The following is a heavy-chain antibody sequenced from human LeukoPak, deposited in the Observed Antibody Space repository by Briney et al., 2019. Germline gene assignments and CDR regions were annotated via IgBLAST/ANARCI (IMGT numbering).Heavy chain of an antibody. CDR2: ISGSGGST. Sequence: PGGSLRLSCAASGFTFSSYAMSWVRQAPGKGLEWVSAISGSGGSTYYADSVKGRFTISRDNSKNTLYLQMNSLRAEDTAVYYCGRNEIAVVGISLRYWGQGTLVTVSS. J-gene: IGHJ4*02. D-gene: IGHD6-19*01. CDR3: GRNEIAVVGISLRY. V-gene: IGHV3-23*01. CDR1: GFTFSSYA.